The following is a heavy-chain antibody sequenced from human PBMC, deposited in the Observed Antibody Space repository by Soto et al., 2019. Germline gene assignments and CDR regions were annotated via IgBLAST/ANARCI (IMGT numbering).Heavy chain of an antibody. V-gene: IGHV3-21*02. CDR1: GFSLTDYY. CDR3: AGTYGSADY. J-gene: IGHJ4*02. Sequence: EVQLVESGGGLVEPGGSPGLSCAASGFSLTDYYMNWVRQAPGKGLEWVSSISSSGSFVSYADSVKGRFSISRDNAKNLLFLQMNSLRAEDTAVYYCAGTYGSADYWGQGTLVTVSS. CDR2: ISSSGSFV. D-gene: IGHD3-10*01.